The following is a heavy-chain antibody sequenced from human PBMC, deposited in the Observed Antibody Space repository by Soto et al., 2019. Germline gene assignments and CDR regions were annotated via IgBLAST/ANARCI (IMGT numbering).Heavy chain of an antibody. CDR1: GGSFTTYF. CDR3: ARGGEWELPFDY. V-gene: IGHV4-34*01. D-gene: IGHD1-26*01. Sequence: PSETLSLTCAVYGGSFTTYFWSWIRQPPGKGLEWIGEINHSGNTNYNPSLESRVTISVDTSKNQFSLHLSSVTAADTAVYYCARGGEWELPFDYWGQGTLVTVSS. CDR2: INHSGNT. J-gene: IGHJ4*02.